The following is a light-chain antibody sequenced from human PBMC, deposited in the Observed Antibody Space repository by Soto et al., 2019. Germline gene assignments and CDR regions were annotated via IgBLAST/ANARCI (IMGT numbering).Light chain of an antibody. Sequence: EIVGTHSPATLSVSPGERATLSCRASQPVSSNLAWYQQKPGQAPRLLIYGAPTRATAITARFSGSGSGTEFTLTISSLQSEDFEIYYCQQYDNWPFTSGPGTKVDI. J-gene: IGKJ3*01. CDR3: QQYDNWPFT. CDR1: QPVSSN. V-gene: IGKV3-15*01. CDR2: GAP.